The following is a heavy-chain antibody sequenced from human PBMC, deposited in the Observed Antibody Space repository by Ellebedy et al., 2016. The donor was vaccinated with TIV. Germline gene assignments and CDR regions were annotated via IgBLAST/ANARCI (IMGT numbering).Heavy chain of an antibody. Sequence: AASVKVSCKASGYTFTSYYMHWVRQAPGQRLEWMGWINPGSGNIQYSQKLQARVTITRDTSASTVYMELSSLRSEDTAVYYCAREGREEDAVMAFLDYWGQGTLVTVSS. CDR1: GYTFTSYY. V-gene: IGHV1-3*01. J-gene: IGHJ4*02. CDR2: INPGSGNI. CDR3: AREGREEDAVMAFLDY. D-gene: IGHD5-18*01.